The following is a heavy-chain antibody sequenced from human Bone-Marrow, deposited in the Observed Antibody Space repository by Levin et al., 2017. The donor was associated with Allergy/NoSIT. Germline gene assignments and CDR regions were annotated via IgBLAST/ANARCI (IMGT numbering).Heavy chain of an antibody. Sequence: GESLKISCDASGFTFSSYGIIWVRQAPGKGLEWVSYIGGDNYTKYYADSVKGRFTISRDNVKKSLYLQMNRLRGEDTGVYYCAKEGSWSSTWLGNYYFDYWGQGTLVTVSS. V-gene: IGHV3-48*01. CDR3: AKEGSWSSTWLGNYYFDY. D-gene: IGHD6-13*01. CDR1: GFTFSSYG. J-gene: IGHJ4*02. CDR2: IGGDNYTK.